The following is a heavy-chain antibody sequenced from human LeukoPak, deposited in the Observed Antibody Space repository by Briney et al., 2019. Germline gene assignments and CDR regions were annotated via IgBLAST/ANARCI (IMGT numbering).Heavy chain of an antibody. V-gene: IGHV3-7*01. Sequence: AGGSLRLSCAASGFTFNSYWMNWVRQAPGKGLEWVASIKQDGNEKSYVDSVKGRCTISRDNPKNSLYLQMSSLRAEDTAVYYCVRQLGGSGSYWGQGTLVTVSS. CDR2: IKQDGNEK. J-gene: IGHJ4*02. CDR1: GFTFNSYW. D-gene: IGHD3-10*01. CDR3: VRQLGGSGSY.